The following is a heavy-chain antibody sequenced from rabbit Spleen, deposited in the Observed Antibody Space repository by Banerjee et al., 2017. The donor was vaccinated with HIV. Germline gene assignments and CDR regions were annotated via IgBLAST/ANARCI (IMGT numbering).Heavy chain of an antibody. Sequence: QEQLVESGGGLVKPEGSLTLTCKASGFSFSDRDVMCWVRQAPGKGLEWIACISDRSGRTDSATWAKGRFTISKTSSTTVTLQMTSLAVADTATYFCAREGSITTFAFDLWGPGTLVTVS. V-gene: IGHV1S45*01. CDR1: GFSFSDRDV. CDR3: AREGSITTFAFDL. D-gene: IGHD3-1*01. CDR2: ISDRSGRT. J-gene: IGHJ4*01.